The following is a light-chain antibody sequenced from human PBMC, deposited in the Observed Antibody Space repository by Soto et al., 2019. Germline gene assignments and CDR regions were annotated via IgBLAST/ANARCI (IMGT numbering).Light chain of an antibody. J-gene: IGKJ5*01. CDR3: QQYDSSSGYT. Sequence: DIQMTQSPSTLSSSLGYRFTITCLASQSISSWLAWYQQKPGKAPKLLIYDASSLESGVPSRFSGSGSGTEFTLSISSLQPDDFATYYCQQYDSSSGYTFGQGTRLEL. CDR1: QSISSW. CDR2: DAS. V-gene: IGKV1-5*01.